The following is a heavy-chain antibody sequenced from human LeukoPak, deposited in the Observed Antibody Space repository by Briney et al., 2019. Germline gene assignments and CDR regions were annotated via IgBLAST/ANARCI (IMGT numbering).Heavy chain of an antibody. J-gene: IGHJ4*02. CDR2: IYSGGNT. Sequence: GGSLRLSCAASGFTVSSNYMSWVRQAPGKGLEWVSVIYSGGNTYYADSVKGRFTISRDNSKNALYLQMSILRAEDTAVYYCARDGGYSYGSSGDDYWGQGTLVPVSS. V-gene: IGHV3-53*01. CDR3: ARDGGYSYGSSGDDY. CDR1: GFTVSSNY. D-gene: IGHD5-18*01.